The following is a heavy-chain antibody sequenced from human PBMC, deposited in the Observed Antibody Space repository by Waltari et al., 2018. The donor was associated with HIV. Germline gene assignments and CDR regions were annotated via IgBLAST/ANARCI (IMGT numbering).Heavy chain of an antibody. CDR3: ARVLIVVVPAAPHDAFDI. CDR2: IYHSGST. Sequence: QVQLQESGPGLVKPSGTLSLTCAVSGGSISSSNWWSWVRQPPGKGLEWIGEIYHSGSTNYNPSLKSRVTISVDKSKNQFSLKLSSVTAADTAVYYCARVLIVVVPAAPHDAFDIWGQGTMVTVSS. J-gene: IGHJ3*02. D-gene: IGHD2-2*01. V-gene: IGHV4-4*02. CDR1: GGSISSSNW.